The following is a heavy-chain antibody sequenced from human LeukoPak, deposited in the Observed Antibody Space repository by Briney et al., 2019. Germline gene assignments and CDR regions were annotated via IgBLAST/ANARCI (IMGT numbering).Heavy chain of an antibody. CDR2: ISPGGEKP. D-gene: IGHD5-12*01. CDR1: GFTFKNYG. Sequence: PGGSLTLSCAASGFTFKNYGRYWVRQAPGQGLAWVAGISPGGEKPYYADSVMGRFTISRDNSKNTMYLQMNSLRVEDTAVYYCAQDRAWIEFYFWGQGTLVTVSS. CDR3: AQDRAWIEFYF. J-gene: IGHJ4*02. V-gene: IGHV3-23*01.